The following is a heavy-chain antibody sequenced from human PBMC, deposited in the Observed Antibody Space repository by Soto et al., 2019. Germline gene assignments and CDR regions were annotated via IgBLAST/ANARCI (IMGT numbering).Heavy chain of an antibody. J-gene: IGHJ3*02. V-gene: IGHV1-2*04. CDR2: INPNSGGT. Sequence: ASVKVSCKASGYTFTGYYIHWVRQAPGQGLEWMGWINPNSGGTNYAQKFQGWVTMTRDTSISTAYMELSRLRSDDTAVYYCARDQNCSGGSCWAEAFDIWGQGTMITV. CDR3: ARDQNCSGGSCWAEAFDI. CDR1: GYTFTGYY. D-gene: IGHD2-15*01.